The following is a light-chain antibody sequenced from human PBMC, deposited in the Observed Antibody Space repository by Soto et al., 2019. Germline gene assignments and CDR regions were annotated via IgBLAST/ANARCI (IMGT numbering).Light chain of an antibody. Sequence: EIVLTQSPATLSLSPGERATLSCRASQSVGSYLAWYQHKPGQAPRPLIYDASNRATGIPARFSGSGSETDFTLTISSLEPEDFAVYYCQQRSNWPTITFGQGTPLEIK. CDR3: QQRSNWPTIT. CDR1: QSVGSY. J-gene: IGKJ5*01. V-gene: IGKV3-11*01. CDR2: DAS.